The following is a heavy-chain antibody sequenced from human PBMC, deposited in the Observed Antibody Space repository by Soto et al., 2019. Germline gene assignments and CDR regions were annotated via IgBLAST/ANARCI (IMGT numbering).Heavy chain of an antibody. CDR2: VNYGGST. J-gene: IGHJ4*02. CDR1: GDSVSSGSYY. D-gene: IGHD1-7*01. CDR3: AKHRGDGNYVFDY. V-gene: IGHV4-61*01. Sequence: SVTLSLTCTVSGDSVSSGSYYWSWIRLPPGKGLEWIGYVNYGGSTNYNPSLKSPVTISLDTSKNQFSLKVKSVTAADTAVYYCAKHRGDGNYVFDYWGQGILVTVSS.